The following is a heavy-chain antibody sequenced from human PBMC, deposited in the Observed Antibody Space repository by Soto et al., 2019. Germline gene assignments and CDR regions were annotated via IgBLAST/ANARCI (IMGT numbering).Heavy chain of an antibody. CDR1: GVTFSRYT. Sequence: PWGSLRLSCAASGVTFSRYTMGWVRQAAGKGLEWVSSVSDSGAPTYPADSVKGRFTISRDNSKNTVFLQMNSLRAEDTAIYYCAKLVTPTSGWGLIDYWGQGTLVTVSS. V-gene: IGHV3-23*01. D-gene: IGHD6-19*01. J-gene: IGHJ4*02. CDR3: AKLVTPTSGWGLIDY. CDR2: VSDSGAPT.